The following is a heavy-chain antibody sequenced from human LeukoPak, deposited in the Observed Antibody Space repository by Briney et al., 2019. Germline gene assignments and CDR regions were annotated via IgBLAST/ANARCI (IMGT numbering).Heavy chain of an antibody. CDR2: IYYSGST. V-gene: IGHV4-31*03. J-gene: IGHJ5*02. D-gene: IGHD3-16*01. CDR3: AVLWGSGWFDP. Sequence: PSETLSLTCTVSGGSISSGGYYWSWIRQHPGKGLEWIGYIYYSGSTYYNPSLKSRVTISVDTSKNQFSLELSSVTAADTAVYYCAVLWGSGWFDPWGQGTLVTVSS. CDR1: GGSISSGGYY.